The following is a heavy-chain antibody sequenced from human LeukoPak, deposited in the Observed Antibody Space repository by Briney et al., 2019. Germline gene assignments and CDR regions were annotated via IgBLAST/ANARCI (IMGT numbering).Heavy chain of an antibody. CDR2: INPGGGRA. CDR1: GYTFTTYY. V-gene: IGHV1-46*01. D-gene: IGHD2/OR15-2a*01. J-gene: IGHJ4*02. CDR3: ARGGNPRYYFNS. Sequence: ASVKVSCQASGYTFTTYYLHWVRQAPGQGLEWMGMINPGGGRASYAQRLQDRVTLTRDTSTTTGFMELSSLRSDDTAVYFCARGGNPRYYFNSWGQGTLVTVSS.